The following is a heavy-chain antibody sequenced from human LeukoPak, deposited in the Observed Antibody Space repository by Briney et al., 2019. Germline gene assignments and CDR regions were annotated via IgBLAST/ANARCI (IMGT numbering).Heavy chain of an antibody. CDR2: ISWNSGSI. CDR1: GFTFDDYA. V-gene: IGHV3-9*01. Sequence: PGRSLRLSCAASGFTFDDYAMHWVRQAPGKGLEWVSGISWNSGSIGYADSVKGRFTISRDNAKNSLYLQMNSLRAEDTALYYCAKDIAPWGSGSPFDYWGQGTLVTVSS. D-gene: IGHD3-10*01. J-gene: IGHJ4*02. CDR3: AKDIAPWGSGSPFDY.